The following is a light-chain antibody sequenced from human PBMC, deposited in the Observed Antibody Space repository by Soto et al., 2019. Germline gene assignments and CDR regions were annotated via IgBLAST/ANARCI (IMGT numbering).Light chain of an antibody. J-gene: IGLJ1*01. CDR1: SSDIGGYDY. CDR3: CSYTRTSNHYF. V-gene: IGLV2-14*01. CDR2: EVR. Sequence: QSALTQPASVSGSPGQSITISCTGTSSDIGGYDYVSWYQQRPGKASKSMIYEVRYRPSGVSNRFSGSKSGNTASLTISGLQSEDEADYYCCSYTRTSNHYFFGSVTKVTVL.